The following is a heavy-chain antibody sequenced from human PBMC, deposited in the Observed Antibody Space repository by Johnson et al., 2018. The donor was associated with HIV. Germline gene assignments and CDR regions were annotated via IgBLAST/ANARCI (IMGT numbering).Heavy chain of an antibody. CDR2: IYSGGST. V-gene: IGHV3-66*01. J-gene: IGHJ3*02. CDR1: GFTVSSNY. CDR3: ARDGTRLEQWLHGAGAFDI. Sequence: VQLVESGGGLVQPGGSLRLSCAASGFTVSSNYMSWVRQAPGKGLEWVSVIYSGGSTYYADSVKGRFTISRDNSKNTLYLQMNSLRAEDTAVYDCARDGTRLEQWLHGAGAFDIWGQGTMVTVSS. D-gene: IGHD6-19*01.